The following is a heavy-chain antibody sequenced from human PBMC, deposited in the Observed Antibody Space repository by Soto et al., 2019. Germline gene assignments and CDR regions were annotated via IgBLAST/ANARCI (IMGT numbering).Heavy chain of an antibody. CDR2: ISSSSSYI. CDR1: GFTFSSYS. Sequence: GGSLRLSCAASGFTFSSYSMNWVRQAPGKGLEWVSSISSSSSYIYYADSVKGRFTISRDNAKNSLYLQMNSLRAEDTAVDYCARDFYCSGGSCYQRAEYYYYYYGMDVWGQGTTVTVSS. CDR3: ARDFYCSGGSCYQRAEYYYYYYGMDV. J-gene: IGHJ6*02. V-gene: IGHV3-21*01. D-gene: IGHD2-15*01.